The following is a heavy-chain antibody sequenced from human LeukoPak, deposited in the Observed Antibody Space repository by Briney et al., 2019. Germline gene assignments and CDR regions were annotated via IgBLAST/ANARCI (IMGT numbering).Heavy chain of an antibody. V-gene: IGHV4-34*01. CDR3: ARVGYSYVINAWSRTGLGAYPTKYYYHMDV. J-gene: IGHJ6*03. Sequence: SQTLSLTSAVYGVSFSGYYCSCIRQPPGKGLEWCGGINHSVITNYHPSLKTRVTISGDTSKNQFSLKLSSVTASNTAVYFCARVGYSYVINAWSRTGLGAYPTKYYYHMDVWGKGTTVIVSS. D-gene: IGHD5-18*01. CDR2: INHSVIT. CDR1: GVSFSGYY.